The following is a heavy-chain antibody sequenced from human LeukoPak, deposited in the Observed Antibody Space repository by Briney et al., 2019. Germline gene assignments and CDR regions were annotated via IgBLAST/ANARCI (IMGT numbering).Heavy chain of an antibody. CDR3: ARSGGYSSPQNY. V-gene: IGHV4-59*01. D-gene: IGHD6-19*01. Sequence: SETLSLTCTVSGGSISSYYWSWIRQPPGKGLEWIGYIYSSGSTNYNSSLKSRVTISVDTSKNQFSLKLTSVTAADTAVYYCARSGGYSSPQNYWGQGTLVTVSS. CDR1: GGSISSYY. J-gene: IGHJ4*02. CDR2: IYSSGST.